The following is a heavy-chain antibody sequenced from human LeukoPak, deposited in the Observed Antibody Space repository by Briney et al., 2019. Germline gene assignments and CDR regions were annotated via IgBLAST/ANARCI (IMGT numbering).Heavy chain of an antibody. V-gene: IGHV3-21*06. D-gene: IGHD3-22*01. CDR3: ARDLGEGYDSNGCRAYYYYYYMDV. Sequence: GGSLRLSRAVSGFTLSGQSINWVRQPPGKGLEWVSCMPSRGSYIFYADSVKGRFTTPRDNAKSSLYLQMNSLRAEDTAVYYCARDLGEGYDSNGCRAYYYYYYMDVWGKGTTVTVSS. J-gene: IGHJ6*03. CDR1: GFTLSGQS. CDR2: MPSRGSYI.